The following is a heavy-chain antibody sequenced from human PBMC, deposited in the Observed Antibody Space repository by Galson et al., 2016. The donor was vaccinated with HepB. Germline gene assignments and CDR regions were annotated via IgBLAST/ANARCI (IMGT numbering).Heavy chain of an antibody. Sequence: LRLSCAASGFTFNRRGMHWVRQAPGKGLEWVAADSMDGRRKFYADSVKGRFTISRDNSNNMLFLQMSSLRVDDTAVYYCAKRHEYCPPVGCSVDSWGQGTLVSVSS. V-gene: IGHV3-30*18. CDR2: DSMDGRRK. CDR3: AKRHEYCPPVGCSVDS. D-gene: IGHD2/OR15-2a*01. CDR1: GFTFNRRG. J-gene: IGHJ4*02.